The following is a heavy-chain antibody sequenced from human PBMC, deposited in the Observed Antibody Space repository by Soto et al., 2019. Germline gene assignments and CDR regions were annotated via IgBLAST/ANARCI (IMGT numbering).Heavy chain of an antibody. CDR1: GYTITSYD. CDR3: ARRAETNGWNGFGADKYYFDF. CDR2: MNPSTGNS. J-gene: IGHJ4*02. V-gene: IGHV1-8*01. Sequence: QVQLVQSGAEVRKPGASVKVSCEASGYTITSYDIYWVRQATGQGLEWMGWMNPSTGNSGYAQKFQGRVTTTSDTSISTAHMELSSLRSEDTAVYYCARRAETNGWNGFGADKYYFDFWGQGTLVTVSS. D-gene: IGHD1-1*01.